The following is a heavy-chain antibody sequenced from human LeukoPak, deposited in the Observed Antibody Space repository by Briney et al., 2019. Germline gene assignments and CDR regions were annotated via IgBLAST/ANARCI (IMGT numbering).Heavy chain of an antibody. Sequence: VASVKVSCKASGYSFTGYSIHWVRHAPGQGLEWMGWINPNSGGTNYAQRFQGRVTMTRDTSINTAYMELSRLGSDDTAVYYCARCFYYGSGTYYENAMDVWGPGTAVSVSS. V-gene: IGHV1-2*02. CDR1: GYSFTGYS. CDR3: ARCFYYGSGTYYENAMDV. D-gene: IGHD3-10*01. CDR2: INPNSGGT. J-gene: IGHJ6*02.